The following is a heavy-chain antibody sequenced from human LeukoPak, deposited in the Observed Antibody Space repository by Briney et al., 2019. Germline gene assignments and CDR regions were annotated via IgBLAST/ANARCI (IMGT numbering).Heavy chain of an antibody. D-gene: IGHD6-19*01. CDR3: ATDSGTVAGRDY. CDR1: GFTVSSNY. V-gene: IGHV3-66*01. Sequence: PGGSLRLSCAASGFTVSSNYMTWVRQAPGKGLEWVSVIYSGGNTYYADSVKGRFTISRDNSKNTLYLQMNNLRAEDTAVYYCATDSGTVAGRDYWGQGALVTVSS. J-gene: IGHJ4*02. CDR2: IYSGGNT.